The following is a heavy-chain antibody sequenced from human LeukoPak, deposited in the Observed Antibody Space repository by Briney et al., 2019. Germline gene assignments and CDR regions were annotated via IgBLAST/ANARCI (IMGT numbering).Heavy chain of an antibody. D-gene: IGHD2-15*01. V-gene: IGHV3-7*01. CDR1: GFTFSSYW. Sequence: GGSLRLSCAASGFTFSSYWMSWVRQAPGKGLEWVANIKQDGSEKYYVDSVKGRFTISRDNAKNSLYLQMNSLRAEDTAVYYCARETLYCSGGSCSLFDYWGQGTLVTVSS. J-gene: IGHJ4*02. CDR2: IKQDGSEK. CDR3: ARETLYCSGGSCSLFDY.